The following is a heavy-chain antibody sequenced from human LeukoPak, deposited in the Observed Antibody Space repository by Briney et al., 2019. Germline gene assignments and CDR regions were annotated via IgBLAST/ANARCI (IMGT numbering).Heavy chain of an antibody. Sequence: GASVKVSCKASGYTFTSYDINWVRQATGQGLEWMGWMNPNSGNTGYAQKFQGRVTMTRNTSISIAYMELSSLRSEDTAVYYCARALGYCSGGSCYRYYFDYWGQGTLVTVSS. D-gene: IGHD2-15*01. CDR2: MNPNSGNT. J-gene: IGHJ4*02. CDR1: GYTFTSYD. V-gene: IGHV1-8*01. CDR3: ARALGYCSGGSCYRYYFDY.